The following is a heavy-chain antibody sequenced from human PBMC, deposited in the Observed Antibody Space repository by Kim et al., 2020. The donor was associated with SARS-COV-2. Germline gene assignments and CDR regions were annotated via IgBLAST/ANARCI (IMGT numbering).Heavy chain of an antibody. Sequence: GGSLRLSCAASGFTFISYSMNWVRQAPGKGLEWVSSISSSSSYIYYADSVKGRFTISRDNAKNSLYLQMNSLRAEDTAVFDCAVLGLFAATGRFNWFYP. J-gene: IGHJ5*02. CDR2: ISSSSSYI. CDR3: AVLGLFAATGRFNWFYP. V-gene: IGHV3-21*01. CDR1: GFTFISYS. D-gene: IGHD2-15*01.